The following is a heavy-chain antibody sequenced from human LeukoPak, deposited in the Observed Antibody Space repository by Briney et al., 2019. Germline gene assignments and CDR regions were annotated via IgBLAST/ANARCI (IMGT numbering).Heavy chain of an antibody. Sequence: PGGSLRLSCAASGFTFSSYAMSWVRQAPGKGLEWVSAISGSGGSTYYTDSVKGRFTISRDNSKNTLYLQMNSLRAEDTAVYYCAKRIYDFWSGYYRRAENHFDYWGQGTVVTVPS. D-gene: IGHD3-3*01. V-gene: IGHV3-23*01. CDR2: ISGSGGST. CDR3: AKRIYDFWSGYYRRAENHFDY. J-gene: IGHJ4*02. CDR1: GFTFSSYA.